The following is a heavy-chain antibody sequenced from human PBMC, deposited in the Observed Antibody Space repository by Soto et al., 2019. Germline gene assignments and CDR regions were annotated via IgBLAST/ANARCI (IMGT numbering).Heavy chain of an antibody. Sequence: ASVKVSCKASGYTFTSYGISWVRQAPGQGLEWMGWISADNGNTNYAQKLQGRVTMTTDTSTSTAYMELRSLRSDDTAVYYCAIPSAVAGTFDYWGQGTLVTVSS. D-gene: IGHD6-19*01. CDR2: ISADNGNT. CDR1: GYTFTSYG. J-gene: IGHJ4*02. CDR3: AIPSAVAGTFDY. V-gene: IGHV1-18*04.